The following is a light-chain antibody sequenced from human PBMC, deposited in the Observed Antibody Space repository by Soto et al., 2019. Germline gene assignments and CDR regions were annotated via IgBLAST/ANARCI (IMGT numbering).Light chain of an antibody. CDR3: SSYAGSSNPYV. Sequence: QSVLTQPASVSGSPGQSITISCTGGSSDIGMYNLVSWYQQQSGNAPKLILYEVSRRPYGVPTRFTGSKSGNTASLTISGLQPEDEADYYYCSSYAGSSNPYVFGTGTKVTVL. J-gene: IGLJ1*01. V-gene: IGLV2-23*02. CDR2: EVS. CDR1: SSDIGMYNL.